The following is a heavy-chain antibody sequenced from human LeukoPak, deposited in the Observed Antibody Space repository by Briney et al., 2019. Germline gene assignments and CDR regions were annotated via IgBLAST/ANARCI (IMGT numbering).Heavy chain of an antibody. D-gene: IGHD3-10*01. CDR2: ISSSGSTI. CDR3: ARVGWAYGSGSYYNANPHDFLDY. J-gene: IGHJ4*02. V-gene: IGHV3-48*03. CDR1: GFTFSSYE. Sequence: GGSLRLSCAASGFTFSSYEMNWVRQAPGKGLEWVSYISSSGSTIYYADSVKGRFTISRDNAKNSLYLQMNSLRAEDTAVYYCARVGWAYGSGSYYNANPHDFLDYWGQGTLVTVSS.